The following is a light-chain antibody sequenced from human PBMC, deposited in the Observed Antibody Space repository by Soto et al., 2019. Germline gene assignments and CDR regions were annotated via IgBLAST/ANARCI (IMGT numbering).Light chain of an antibody. CDR3: AVWDDSLTGAV. CDR1: SSNIGSNY. Sequence: QLVLTQPPSASGTPGQRVTISCSGTSSNIGSNYVFWYQHLPGTAPKLLIDANDQRPSGVPDRFSGSKSDTSASLAISGIRAEDESDYYCAVWDDSLTGAVFGGGTELTVL. V-gene: IGLV1-47*01. CDR2: AND. J-gene: IGLJ2*01.